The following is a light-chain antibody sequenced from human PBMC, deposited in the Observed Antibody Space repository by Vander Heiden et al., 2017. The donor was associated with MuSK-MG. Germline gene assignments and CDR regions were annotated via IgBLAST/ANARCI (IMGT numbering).Light chain of an antibody. CDR2: AAS. CDR3: QQADNFLRFT. Sequence: DIPMTQSPSSVSASVGDTVTITCRASQGLNSWLAWYQQKPGKAPNLLIYAASSLQRGVPSRFSGNGYGTHFTLTISDLRPEDFAPYYCQQADNFLRFTFGRGTKVEVK. CDR1: QGLNSW. V-gene: IGKV1-12*01. J-gene: IGKJ3*01.